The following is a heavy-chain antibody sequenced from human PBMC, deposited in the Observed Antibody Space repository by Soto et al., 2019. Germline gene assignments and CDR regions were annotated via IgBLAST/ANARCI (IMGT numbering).Heavy chain of an antibody. V-gene: IGHV1-18*01. CDR3: ASNRYTSGWYRSNY. Sequence: QVQLVQSGGEVKQPGASVKVSCKTSGYTFSNYGINWVRQAPGQGLEWVGWISGYNGNTKHAQNVQGRVTLTTDTSKSTAYMEMRGLTSDDTAVYYCASNRYTSGWYRSNYWGQGTLVSVSS. J-gene: IGHJ4*02. CDR1: GYTFSNYG. CDR2: ISGYNGNT. D-gene: IGHD6-19*01.